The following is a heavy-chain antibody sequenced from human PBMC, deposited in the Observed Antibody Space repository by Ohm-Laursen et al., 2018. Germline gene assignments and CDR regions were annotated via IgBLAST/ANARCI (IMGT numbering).Heavy chain of an antibody. CDR2: INRDGGSE. J-gene: IGHJ3*01. CDR3: SRDYLSI. Sequence: SLRLSCAASGFTFSNYEMNWVRQTPGKGLEWVANINRDGGSESYVDSVQGRFTISRDNAKNLLYLQMNNLRAEDTAMYYCSRDYLSIWGQGTLVTVSS. CDR1: GFTFSNYE. V-gene: IGHV3-7*01. D-gene: IGHD2/OR15-2a*01.